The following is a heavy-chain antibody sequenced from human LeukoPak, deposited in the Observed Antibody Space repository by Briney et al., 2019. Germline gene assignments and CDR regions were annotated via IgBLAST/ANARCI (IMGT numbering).Heavy chain of an antibody. CDR2: IIPIFGTA. CDR1: GGTFRSYA. V-gene: IGHV1-69*13. D-gene: IGHD7-27*01. J-gene: IGHJ4*02. CDR3: AREAELGTYFDY. Sequence: ASVKVSCKASGGTFRSYAISWVRQAPGQGLEWMGGIIPIFGTANYAQKFQGRVTITAYESTSTAYMELSSLRSEDTAVYYCAREAELGTYFDYWGQGTLVTVSS.